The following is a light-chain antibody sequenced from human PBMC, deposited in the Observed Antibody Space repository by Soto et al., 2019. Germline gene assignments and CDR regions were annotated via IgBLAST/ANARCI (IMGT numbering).Light chain of an antibody. CDR2: GAS. Sequence: IVLTQSPGTLSLSPGERATLSFRASQSASSSLAWYQQKPGQAPRLLIYGASSRATGLPDRFSGGGSGTDFTLTISRLEPEDFAVYYCQQYGSSPTWPFGQGT. J-gene: IGKJ1*01. CDR1: QSASSS. CDR3: QQYGSSPTWP. V-gene: IGKV3-20*01.